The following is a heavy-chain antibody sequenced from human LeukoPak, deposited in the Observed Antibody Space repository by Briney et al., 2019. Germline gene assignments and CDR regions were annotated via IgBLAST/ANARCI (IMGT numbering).Heavy chain of an antibody. J-gene: IGHJ6*02. Sequence: GGSLRLSCAASGFTFSSYYMNWVRQAPGKGLELVACISSSGSHIYYADSAKGRFTISRDNAKKSVYLQMNSLRGEDTAMYYCAREVTTGYGFDVWGQGTTVTVSS. D-gene: IGHD4-17*01. CDR3: AREVTTGYGFDV. CDR2: ISSSGSHI. V-gene: IGHV3-21*01. CDR1: GFTFSSYY.